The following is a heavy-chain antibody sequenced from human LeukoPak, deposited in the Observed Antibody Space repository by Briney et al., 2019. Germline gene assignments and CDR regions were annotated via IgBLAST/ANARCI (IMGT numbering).Heavy chain of an antibody. Sequence: SETLSLTCAVYGGSFSGFYWSWIRPPPGKGLEWMGEINHSRSTNYNPSLMSRVTISVDTSKNQLSLKLSSVTAADTAVYYCARENRRKYQLLLVDWFDPWAREPWSPSPQ. J-gene: IGHJ5*02. CDR2: INHSRST. CDR1: GGSFSGFY. V-gene: IGHV4-34*01. CDR3: ARENRRKYQLLLVDWFDP. D-gene: IGHD2-2*01.